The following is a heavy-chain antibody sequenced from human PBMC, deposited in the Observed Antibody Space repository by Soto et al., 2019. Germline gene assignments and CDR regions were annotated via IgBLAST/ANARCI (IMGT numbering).Heavy chain of an antibody. CDR2: ISSSSSTI. D-gene: IGHD1-1*01. CDR1: GFTFSSYS. CDR3: AYLEPTDAFDI. Sequence: EVQLVESGGGLVQPGGSLRLSCAASGFTFSSYSMNWVRQAPGKGLEWVSYISSSSSTIYYADSVKGRFTISRDNAKNSLYLQMNILRDEDTAVYYCAYLEPTDAFDIWGQGTMVTVSS. J-gene: IGHJ3*02. V-gene: IGHV3-48*02.